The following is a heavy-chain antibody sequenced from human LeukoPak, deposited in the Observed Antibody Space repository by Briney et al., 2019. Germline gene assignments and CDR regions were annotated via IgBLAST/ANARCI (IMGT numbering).Heavy chain of an antibody. Sequence: GGSLRLSCAASGLIVSNNYMSWVRQAPGKGLEWVSIVYSGGHTYYADSVKGRFTISRDKSKNTLYLQMNSLRAEDTAVYYCARDSSGYYGMDVWGQGTTVTVSS. CDR1: GLIVSNNY. CDR3: ARDSSGYYGMDV. CDR2: VYSGGHT. V-gene: IGHV3-66*01. J-gene: IGHJ6*02. D-gene: IGHD3-22*01.